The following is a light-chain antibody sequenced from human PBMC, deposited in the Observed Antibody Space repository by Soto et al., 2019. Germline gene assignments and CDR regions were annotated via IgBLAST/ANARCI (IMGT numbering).Light chain of an antibody. Sequence: DIPITQSPSTLSASVGDRVTITCRASQSISSWLAWYQQKPGKAPKLLIYDASSLESGVPSRFSGSGSGTEFTLTISSLQPDDFATYYCQQYNSYSPLTFGGGTKVDI. CDR2: DAS. CDR1: QSISSW. V-gene: IGKV1-5*01. CDR3: QQYNSYSPLT. J-gene: IGKJ4*01.